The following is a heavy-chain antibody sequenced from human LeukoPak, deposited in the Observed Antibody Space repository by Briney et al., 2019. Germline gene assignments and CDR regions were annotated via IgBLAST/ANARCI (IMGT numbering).Heavy chain of an antibody. CDR3: AREMGHDSSGLDY. CDR1: GFTFSSYA. CDR2: ISYDGSNK. V-gene: IGHV3-30-3*01. D-gene: IGHD3-22*01. J-gene: IGHJ4*02. Sequence: GRSLRLSCAASGFTFSSYAMPWVRQAPGKGLEWVAVISYDGSNKYYADSVKGRFTISRDNSKNTLYLQMNSLGAEDTAVYYCAREMGHDSSGLDYWGQGTLVTVSS.